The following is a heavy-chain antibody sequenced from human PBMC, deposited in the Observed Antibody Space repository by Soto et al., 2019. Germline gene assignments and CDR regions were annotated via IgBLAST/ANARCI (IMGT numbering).Heavy chain of an antibody. CDR3: ASHYPLYSYGYVGWFDP. Sequence: ASVKVSCKASGYTFTSYDINWVRQATGQGLEWMGWMNPNSGNTGYAQKFQGRVTMTRNTSISTAYMELSSLRSEDTAVYYCASHYPLYSYGYVGWFDPWGQGTLVTVSS. CDR1: GYTFTSYD. V-gene: IGHV1-8*01. CDR2: MNPNSGNT. J-gene: IGHJ5*02. D-gene: IGHD5-18*01.